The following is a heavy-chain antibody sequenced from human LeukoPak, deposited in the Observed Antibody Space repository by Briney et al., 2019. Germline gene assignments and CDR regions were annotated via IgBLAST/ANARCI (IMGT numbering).Heavy chain of an antibody. CDR3: ARDRSSSGVFFDY. Sequence: SETLSLTCTVSSGSISSYYWSWIRQPPGKGLEWIGYIYYSGSTTYNPSPKSRVTILVDTSENQFSLKLSSVTAADTAVYYCARDRSSSGVFFDYWGQGTLVTVSS. D-gene: IGHD6-19*01. V-gene: IGHV4-59*01. CDR1: SGSISSYY. J-gene: IGHJ4*02. CDR2: IYYSGST.